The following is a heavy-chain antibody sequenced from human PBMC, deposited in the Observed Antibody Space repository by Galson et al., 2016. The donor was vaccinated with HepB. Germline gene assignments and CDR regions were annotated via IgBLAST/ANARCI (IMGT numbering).Heavy chain of an antibody. CDR2: INRDGSKK. CDR3: ATDRSYCSGGSCYDLLDN. J-gene: IGHJ4*02. D-gene: IGHD2-15*01. Sequence: SLRLSCAASGFTFSSYWMNWVRQAPGKGLEWVANINRDGSKKYSVDSVKGRFTISRDNAKNSLYLQMSSLRAEDTAVYFCATDRSYCSGGSCYDLLDNWGQGTLVTVSS. V-gene: IGHV3-7*01. CDR1: GFTFSSYW.